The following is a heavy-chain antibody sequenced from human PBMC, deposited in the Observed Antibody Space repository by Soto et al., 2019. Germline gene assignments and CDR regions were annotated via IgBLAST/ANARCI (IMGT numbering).Heavy chain of an antibody. V-gene: IGHV2-5*02. J-gene: IGHJ5*02. D-gene: IGHD5-12*01. CDR2: IYWDDDK. CDR1: GFSLSTSGVG. Sequence: QITLKESGPPLVKPRQTLTLTCTFSGFSLSTSGVGVGWIRQPPGKALEWLALIYWDDDKRYNPSLKSRLTITKDTPKDQVVLTMTNMDPVDTATYYCAHTEYSEMPFDPWGQGTLVTVSS. CDR3: AHTEYSEMPFDP.